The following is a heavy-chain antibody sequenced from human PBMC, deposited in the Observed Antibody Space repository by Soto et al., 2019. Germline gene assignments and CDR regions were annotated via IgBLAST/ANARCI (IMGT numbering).Heavy chain of an antibody. CDR1: GFTFSSYA. CDR2: ISGSGGST. J-gene: IGHJ6*02. V-gene: IGHV3-23*01. Sequence: GGSLRLSCAASGFTFSSYAMSWVRQAPGKGLEWVSAISGSGGSTYYADSVKGRFTISRDNSKNTLYLQMNSLRAEDTAVYYCAKDPSGGYLSYYCYGMDVWGQGTTVTVS. D-gene: IGHD3-22*01. CDR3: AKDPSGGYLSYYCYGMDV.